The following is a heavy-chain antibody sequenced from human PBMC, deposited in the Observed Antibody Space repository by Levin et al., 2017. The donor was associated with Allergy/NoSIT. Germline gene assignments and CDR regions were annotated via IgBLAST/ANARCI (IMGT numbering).Heavy chain of an antibody. CDR1: GFTFSNFA. J-gene: IGHJ3*02. V-gene: IGHV3-23*01. CDR3: ARSHHTYYYDSSRPRDFDI. CDR2: ISGSGAGI. D-gene: IGHD3-22*01. Sequence: GGSLRLSCEASGFTFSNFAINWVRQAPGKGLEWVSSISGSGAGIYSADSVKDRFTISRDNSKNTVFLQMNSLRVEDTAVYFCARSHHTYYYDSSRPRDFDIWGQGTMVIASS.